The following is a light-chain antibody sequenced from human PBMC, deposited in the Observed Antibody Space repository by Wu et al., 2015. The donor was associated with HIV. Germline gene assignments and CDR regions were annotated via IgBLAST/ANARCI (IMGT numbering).Light chain of an antibody. CDR1: QGIGNY. CDR3: QQYYTSPH. CDR2: GAS. J-gene: IGKJ3*01. V-gene: IGKV1-8*01. Sequence: AIRMTQSPSSLSASTGDRVTITCRASQGIGNYLAWYQQKPGKAPKLLIYGASTLQSGVPSRFSGSGSGTDFSLTISCLQSEDFAIYYCQQYYTSPHFGPGTRVEIK.